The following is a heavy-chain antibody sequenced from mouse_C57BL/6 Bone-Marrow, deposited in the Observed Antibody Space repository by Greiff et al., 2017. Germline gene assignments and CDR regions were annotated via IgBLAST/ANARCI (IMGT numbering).Heavy chain of an antibody. CDR3: ARGPRGFAY. J-gene: IGHJ3*01. V-gene: IGHV1-81*01. CDR1: GYTFTSYG. Sequence: VQLQESGAELARPGASVKLSCKASGYTFTSYGISWVKQRTGQGLEWIGEIYPRSGNTYYNEKFKGKATLTADKSSSTAYMELRSLTSEDSAVYFCARGPRGFAYWGQGTLVTVSA. CDR2: IYPRSGNT.